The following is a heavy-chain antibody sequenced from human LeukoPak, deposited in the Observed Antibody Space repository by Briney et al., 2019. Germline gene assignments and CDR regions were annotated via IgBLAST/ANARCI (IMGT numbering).Heavy chain of an antibody. CDR3: ASGYSSGWYLYYFDY. CDR1: GGSISSSSYY. J-gene: IGHJ4*02. D-gene: IGHD6-19*01. Sequence: SETLSLTCTVSGGSISSSSYYWGWIRQPPGTGLEWVGSIYYSGSTYYNPSLKSRVTISVDTSKNQFSLKLSSVTAADTAVYYCASGYSSGWYLYYFDYWGQGTLVTVSS. CDR2: IYYSGST. V-gene: IGHV4-39*07.